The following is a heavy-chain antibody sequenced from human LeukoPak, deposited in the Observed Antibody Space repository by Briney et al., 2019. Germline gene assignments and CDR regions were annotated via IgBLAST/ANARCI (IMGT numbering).Heavy chain of an antibody. Sequence: GGTLRLSCAASGFTFSSYGMSWVRQAPGKGLEWVSAISGSGGSTYYADSVKGRFTISRDNSKGTVYLQMNSLRPEDTAVYYCAKDDAWLQYGNWGRGTLVTVSS. V-gene: IGHV3-23*01. CDR2: ISGSGGST. CDR3: AKDDAWLQYGN. CDR1: GFTFSSYG. D-gene: IGHD5-24*01. J-gene: IGHJ4*02.